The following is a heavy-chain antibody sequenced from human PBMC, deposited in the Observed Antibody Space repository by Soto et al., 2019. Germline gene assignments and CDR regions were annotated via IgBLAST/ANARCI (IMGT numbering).Heavy chain of an antibody. J-gene: IGHJ5*02. CDR2: INHSGTT. V-gene: IGHV4-34*01. CDR3: ASVERDYGDYNWFDP. Sequence: QVQLQQWGAGLLKPSETLSLTCAVYGGSFSGYYWSWIRQPPGKGLEWIGEINHSGTTNHNPSPKIRVTNSVDPSTNQYSLMSGSVTAADTAVYYCASVERDYGDYNWFDPGGQRTLVTFAA. D-gene: IGHD4-17*01. CDR1: GGSFSGYY.